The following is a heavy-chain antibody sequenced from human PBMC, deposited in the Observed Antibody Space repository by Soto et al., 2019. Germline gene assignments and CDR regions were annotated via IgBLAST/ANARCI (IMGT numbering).Heavy chain of an antibody. CDR3: AKYGSGSYLDY. J-gene: IGHJ4*02. CDR1: GGSISSHY. Sequence: QVQLQESGPGQVKPSETLSLTCTVSGGSISSHYWSWIRQPPGKGLEWIGYMSNIGTTNYNPSLKSRVTISMDTSRNQFSLKMSSVTAADTAVYYCAKYGSGSYLDYWGQGTLVTVSS. V-gene: IGHV4-59*11. D-gene: IGHD3-10*01. CDR2: MSNIGTT.